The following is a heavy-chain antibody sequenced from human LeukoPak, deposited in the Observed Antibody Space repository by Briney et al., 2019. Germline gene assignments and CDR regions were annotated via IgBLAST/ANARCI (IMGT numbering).Heavy chain of an antibody. CDR1: GFTFSSSY. CDR2: IYSGGST. J-gene: IGHJ4*02. CDR3: ARAVYYYDSSGYYYFDY. V-gene: IGHV3-53*01. D-gene: IGHD3-22*01. Sequence: GGSLRLSCAASGFTFSSSYMSWVRQAPGKGLEWVSVIYSGGSTYYADSVKGRFTISRDNSKNTLYLQMNSLRAEDTAVYYCARAVYYYDSSGYYYFDYWGQGTLVTVSS.